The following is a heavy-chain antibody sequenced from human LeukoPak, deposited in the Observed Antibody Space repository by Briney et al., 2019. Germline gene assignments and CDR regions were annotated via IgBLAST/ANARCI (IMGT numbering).Heavy chain of an antibody. CDR3: AKDTYSSSWYLDGYYYYYMDV. CDR1: GFTFDDYT. V-gene: IGHV3-43*01. J-gene: IGHJ6*03. D-gene: IGHD6-13*01. CDR2: ISWDGGST. Sequence: GGSLRLSCAASGFTFDDYTMHWVRQAPGKGLEWVSLISWDGGSTYYADSVKGRFTISRDNSKNSLYLQMSSLRTEDTALYYCAKDTYSSSWYLDGYYYYYMDVWGKGTTVTVSS.